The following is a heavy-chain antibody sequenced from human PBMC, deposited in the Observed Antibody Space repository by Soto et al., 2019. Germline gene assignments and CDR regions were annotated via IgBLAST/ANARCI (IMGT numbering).Heavy chain of an antibody. CDR1: GGSFSGYY. V-gene: IGHV4-34*01. CDR2: INHSGST. D-gene: IGHD6-19*01. CDR3: AGGIAVAGTSDY. Sequence: SETLSLTCAVYGGSFSGYYWSWIRQPPGKGLEWIGEINHSGSTNYNPSLKSRVTISVDTSKNQFSLKLSSVTAADTAVYYCAGGIAVAGTSDYWGQGTLVTVSS. J-gene: IGHJ4*02.